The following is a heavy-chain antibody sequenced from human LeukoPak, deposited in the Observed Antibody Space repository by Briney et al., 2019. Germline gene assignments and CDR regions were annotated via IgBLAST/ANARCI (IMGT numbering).Heavy chain of an antibody. J-gene: IGHJ3*02. D-gene: IGHD5-24*01. CDR2: ISGSGGST. CDR1: GFTFSSYA. V-gene: IGHV3-23*01. Sequence: GGSLRLSCAASGFTFSSYAMSWVRQAPGKGLEWVSAISGSGGSTYYADSVKGRFTISRDNSKNTLYLQMNSLRAGDTAVYYCAKGIDSGAGDGYNPDAFDIWGQGTMVTVSS. CDR3: AKGIDSGAGDGYNPDAFDI.